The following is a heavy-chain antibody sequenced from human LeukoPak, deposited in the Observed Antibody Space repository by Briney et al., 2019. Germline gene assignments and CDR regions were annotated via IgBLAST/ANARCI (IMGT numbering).Heavy chain of an antibody. Sequence: PGGSLRLSCVASGFTFSNYWMHWVRQAPGKGLVWVSRINSDGSTTTYADSVKGRFTISRDNAENTLYLQMNSLRAEDTAGYYCARDTRLSYYFDYWGQGTLVTVSS. J-gene: IGHJ4*02. D-gene: IGHD3-16*02. V-gene: IGHV3-74*01. CDR1: GFTFSNYW. CDR3: ARDTRLSYYFDY. CDR2: INSDGSTT.